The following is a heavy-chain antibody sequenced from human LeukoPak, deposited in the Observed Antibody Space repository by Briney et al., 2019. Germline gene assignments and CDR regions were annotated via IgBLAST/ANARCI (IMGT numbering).Heavy chain of an antibody. CDR2: INPNSGGT. D-gene: IGHD5-24*01. CDR3: ARIRDGYNDAYDI. J-gene: IGHJ3*02. V-gene: IGHV1/OR15-1*04. Sequence: GASVKVSCKASGYIFTDYYMHWERQAPGQELGWMGRINPNSGGTNYAQNFQGRVTMTRDTSTSTVYMELSSLRSEDTAIYYCARIRDGYNDAYDIWGQGTVVTVPS. CDR1: GYIFTDYY.